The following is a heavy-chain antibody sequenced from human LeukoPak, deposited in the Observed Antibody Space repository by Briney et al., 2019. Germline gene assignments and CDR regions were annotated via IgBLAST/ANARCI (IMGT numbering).Heavy chain of an antibody. J-gene: IGHJ2*01. V-gene: IGHV4-4*02. CDR2: IYHSGST. Sequence: SETLSLTCAVSGGSISSSNWWSWVRQPPGKGLEWIGEIYHSGSTNYNPSLKSRVTMSVDKSKNQFSLKLSSVTAADTAVYYCARIHGVNPAITGYFDLWGRGTLVTVSS. CDR3: ARIHGVNPAITGYFDL. CDR1: GGSISSSNW. D-gene: IGHD5-12*01.